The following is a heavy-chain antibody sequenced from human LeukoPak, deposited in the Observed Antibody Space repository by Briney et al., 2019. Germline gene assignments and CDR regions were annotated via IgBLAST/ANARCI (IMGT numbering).Heavy chain of an antibody. D-gene: IGHD5-24*01. CDR1: GYTLTELS. V-gene: IGHV1-24*01. CDR3: ATVRDGHNGYYYYYYMDV. Sequence: GASVKVSCKVSGYTLTELSMHWVRQAPGKGLEWMGGFDPEDGETIYAQKFQGRVTMTEDTSTDTAYMELSSLRSEDTAVYYCATVRDGHNGYYYYYYMDVWGKGTTVTISS. J-gene: IGHJ6*03. CDR2: FDPEDGET.